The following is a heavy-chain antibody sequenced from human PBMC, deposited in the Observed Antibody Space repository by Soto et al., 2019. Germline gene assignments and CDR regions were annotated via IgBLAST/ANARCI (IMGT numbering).Heavy chain of an antibody. Sequence: GGSLRLSCAASGFTFSSYAMSWVRQAPGKGLEWVSAISGSGGSTYYADSVKGRFTISRDNSKNTLYLQMNSLRAEDTAVYYCAKDKRDDYGDYVRLFDYWGQGTLVTVSS. CDR2: ISGSGGST. CDR1: GFTFSSYA. D-gene: IGHD4-17*01. CDR3: AKDKRDDYGDYVRLFDY. V-gene: IGHV3-23*01. J-gene: IGHJ4*02.